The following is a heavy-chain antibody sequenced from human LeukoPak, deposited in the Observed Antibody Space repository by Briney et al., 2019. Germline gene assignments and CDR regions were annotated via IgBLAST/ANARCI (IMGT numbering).Heavy chain of an antibody. J-gene: IGHJ6*02. CDR3: ARSLGYCSGGSCQGSYYYYGMDV. V-gene: IGHV3-66*01. Sequence: PGGSLRLSCAASGFTVSSNYMSWVRQAPGKGLEWVSVIYSGGSTYYADSVKGRFTISRDNSKNTLYLQMSRLRAEDTAVYYCARSLGYCSGGSCQGSYYYYGMDVWGQGATVTVSS. D-gene: IGHD2-15*01. CDR1: GFTVSSNY. CDR2: IYSGGST.